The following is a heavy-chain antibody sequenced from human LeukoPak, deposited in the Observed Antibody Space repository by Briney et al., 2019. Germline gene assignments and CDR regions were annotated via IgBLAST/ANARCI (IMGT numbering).Heavy chain of an antibody. V-gene: IGHV3-74*01. CDR1: ASTFSSNW. J-gene: IGHJ5*02. CDR2: ISKDGRST. Sequence: PGGSLRLSCAASASTFSSNWMHWVRHAPGKGLVWVSRISKDGRSTNYADSVKGRFTISRDNAKNTLYLQMSSLTAEDTAVVYCAASMSGFNWFDPWGQGTLVTVSS. CDR3: AASMSGFNWFDP. D-gene: IGHD3-9*01.